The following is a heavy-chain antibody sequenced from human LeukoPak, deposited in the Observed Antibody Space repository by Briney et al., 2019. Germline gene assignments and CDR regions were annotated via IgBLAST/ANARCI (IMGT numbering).Heavy chain of an antibody. CDR3: ARARRGDWYYFDY. J-gene: IGHJ4*02. D-gene: IGHD3/OR15-3a*01. CDR2: IYYSGST. V-gene: IGHV4-59*01. CDR1: GGSISSYY. Sequence: PSETLSLTCTVSGGSISSYYWSWIRQPPGRGLEWIGYIYYSGSTNYNPSLKSRVTISVDTSKNQFSLKLSSVTAADTAVYYCARARRGDWYYFDYWGQGTLVTVSS.